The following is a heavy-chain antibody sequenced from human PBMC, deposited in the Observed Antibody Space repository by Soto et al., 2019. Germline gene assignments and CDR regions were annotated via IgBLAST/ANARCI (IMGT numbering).Heavy chain of an antibody. CDR1: GFTVSSYA. CDR2: ISYDGSNK. D-gene: IGHD3-3*01. CDR3: ARDLGYYSPRYYCDC. V-gene: IGHV3-30-3*01. J-gene: IGHJ4*02. Sequence: QVQLVESGGGVVQPGRSLRLSCVASGFTVSSYAMHWVRQAPGKELEWVAVISYDGSNKYYADSVQGRFTISRDNSKSTLYLQMSSLRPEDTAVYYCARDLGYYSPRYYCDCWGQGTLVTVSS.